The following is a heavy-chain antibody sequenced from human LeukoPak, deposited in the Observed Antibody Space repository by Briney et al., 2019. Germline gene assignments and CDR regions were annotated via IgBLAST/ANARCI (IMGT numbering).Heavy chain of an antibody. J-gene: IGHJ4*02. D-gene: IGHD2-15*01. Sequence: GGSLRLSCAASGFTFSDYYMSWIRQAPGKGLEWVSYISGSGSAKYYADSVKGRFTISRDNAKNSLYLQMNSLRAEDTAVYYCARVGLPRSGPRYYFDYWGQGTLVTVSS. CDR1: GFTFSDYY. CDR2: ISGSGSAK. CDR3: ARVGLPRSGPRYYFDY. V-gene: IGHV3-11*01.